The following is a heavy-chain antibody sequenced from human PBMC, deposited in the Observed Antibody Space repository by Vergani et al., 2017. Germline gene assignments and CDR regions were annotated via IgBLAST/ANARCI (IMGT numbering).Heavy chain of an antibody. CDR2: IYHSGGA. D-gene: IGHD3-10*01. CDR1: GGSITSSSYY. Sequence: QLHLQESGPGLVKPSETLSLTCTVSGGSITSSSYYWGWIRQPPGKGLEWIGNIYHSGGAYYNPSLETLVTISGDTSKNQFSLKLNSVTAADTAVYYCGRVADFYGLVSRLLDLWGQGILVTVSS. J-gene: IGHJ5*02. V-gene: IGHV4-39*07. CDR3: GRVADFYGLVSRLLDL.